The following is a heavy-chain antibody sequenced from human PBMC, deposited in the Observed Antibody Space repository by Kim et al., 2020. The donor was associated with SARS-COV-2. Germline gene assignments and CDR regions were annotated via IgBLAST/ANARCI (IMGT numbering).Heavy chain of an antibody. J-gene: IGHJ4*02. Sequence: GGPNYAQRFQGRVTMTRDTSISTVYLEMTRLRSDYTSVYYCARSSLLDFDYWGQGTLVTVSS. CDR2: GGP. CDR3: ARSSLLDFDY. D-gene: IGHD2-15*01. V-gene: IGHV1-2*02.